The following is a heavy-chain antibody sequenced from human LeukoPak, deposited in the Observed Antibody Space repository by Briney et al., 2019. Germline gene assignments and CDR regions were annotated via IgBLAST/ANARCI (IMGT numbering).Heavy chain of an antibody. CDR1: GYTFTSYG. Sequence: ASVKVSCKASGYTFTSYGISWVRQAPGQGLEWMGIINPTGGTTRYTQNFQGRVTMTRDMSTSTLYMELSSLRYEDTAVYYCARYSSSFHDCFDIWGQGTMVTVSS. J-gene: IGHJ3*02. CDR2: INPTGGTT. CDR3: ARYSSSFHDCFDI. D-gene: IGHD6-6*01. V-gene: IGHV1-46*01.